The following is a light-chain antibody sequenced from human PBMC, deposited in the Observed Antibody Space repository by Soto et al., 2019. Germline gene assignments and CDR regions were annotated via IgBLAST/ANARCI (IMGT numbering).Light chain of an antibody. CDR1: QDITNY. J-gene: IGKJ4*01. CDR3: QQYDNLPFG. Sequence: DIQMSQSPSSLSASVGDGVTITCQASQDITNYLNWYQHKPGKPPKLLIYDASNLETGVPSRFSESGSGTAFTFTISSPQPEDIATYYCQQYDNLPFGFGGGTKVEIK. CDR2: DAS. V-gene: IGKV1-33*01.